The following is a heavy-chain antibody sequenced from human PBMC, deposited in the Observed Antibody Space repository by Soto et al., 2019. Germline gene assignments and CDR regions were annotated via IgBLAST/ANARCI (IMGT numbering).Heavy chain of an antibody. Sequence: EVQLVESGGGLVKRGGSVRLSCTVSGFAFNTYSMNWVLQAPGTGLECVSSINEDSTYIYYADSLSGLSTSSRDNAKDSLFMQRTGMSTDDTAVYYGVRDRGRYFRSGYMDLWGDGATVTGSS. CDR1: GFAFNTYS. V-gene: IGHV3-21*02. CDR2: INEDSTYI. D-gene: IGHD3-9*01. CDR3: VRDRGRYFRSGYMDL. J-gene: IGHJ6*03.